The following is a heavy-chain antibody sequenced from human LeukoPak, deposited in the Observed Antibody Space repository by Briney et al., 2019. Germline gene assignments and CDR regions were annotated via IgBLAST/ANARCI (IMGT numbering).Heavy chain of an antibody. CDR3: ARAIASSGSRLFDY. J-gene: IGHJ4*02. Sequence: SETQSLTCTVSGGSISSGDYYWSWIRQPPGKGLEWIGYIYYSGSTYYNPSLKSRVTISLDTSKNQFSLRLTSVTAADTAVYYCARAIASSGSRLFDYWGQGTLVTVSS. CDR2: IYYSGST. CDR1: GGSISSGDYY. D-gene: IGHD3-10*01. V-gene: IGHV4-30-4*01.